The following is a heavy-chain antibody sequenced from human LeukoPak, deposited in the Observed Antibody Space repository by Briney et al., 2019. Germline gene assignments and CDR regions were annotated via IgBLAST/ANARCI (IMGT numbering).Heavy chain of an antibody. CDR3: AKDLQDSWGAFDI. Sequence: PSETLSLTCTVSGYSISTGYYWGCVRQATGLGLEWVSALSGIGGSTYYADSVKGRFTISRDNSQNTLYLQMNSLRAEDTAVYYCAKDLQDSWGAFDIWGQGTMVTVSS. J-gene: IGHJ3*02. CDR1: GYSISTGYY. V-gene: IGHV3-23*01. D-gene: IGHD1-26*01. CDR2: LSGIGGST.